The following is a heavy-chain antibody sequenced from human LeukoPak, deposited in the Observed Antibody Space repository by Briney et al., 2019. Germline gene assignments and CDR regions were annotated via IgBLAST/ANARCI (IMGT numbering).Heavy chain of an antibody. CDR2: IIPIFGTA. CDR1: GGTFSSYA. D-gene: IGHD3-22*01. V-gene: IGHV1-69*05. Sequence: ASVKVSCKASGGTFSSYAISWVRQAPGQGLEWMGRIIPIFGTANYAQKFQGRVTITTDESTSTAYMELSSLRSEDTAVYYCARTPLNYYYSSGVIDYWGQGTLVTVSS. J-gene: IGHJ4*02. CDR3: ARTPLNYYYSSGVIDY.